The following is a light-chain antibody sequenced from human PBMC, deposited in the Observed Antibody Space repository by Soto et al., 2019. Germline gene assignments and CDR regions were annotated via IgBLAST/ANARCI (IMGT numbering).Light chain of an antibody. V-gene: IGLV2-23*01. J-gene: IGLJ1*01. CDR3: CSYAGSSYV. CDR2: EGS. Sequence: QSVLTQPASVSGPPGQSITISCTGTSSDVGSYNLVSWYQQHPGKAPKLMIYEGSKRPSGVSNRFSGSKSGNTASLTISGLQAEDEADYYCCSYAGSSYVFGTGTKVTVL. CDR1: SSDVGSYNL.